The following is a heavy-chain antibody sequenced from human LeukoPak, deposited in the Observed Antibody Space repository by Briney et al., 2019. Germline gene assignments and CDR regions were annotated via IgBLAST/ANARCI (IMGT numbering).Heavy chain of an antibody. Sequence: GGSLRLSCAASGFTFSSYSMNWVRQAPGKGLEWVSFISTSSSYIHNADSVKGRFTISRDNAESSLYLQMNSLRAEDTAVYYCAKDCDGCMMTFDNWGQGTLVTVSS. D-gene: IGHD2-8*01. CDR1: GFTFSSYS. V-gene: IGHV3-21*04. J-gene: IGHJ4*02. CDR2: ISTSSSYI. CDR3: AKDCDGCMMTFDN.